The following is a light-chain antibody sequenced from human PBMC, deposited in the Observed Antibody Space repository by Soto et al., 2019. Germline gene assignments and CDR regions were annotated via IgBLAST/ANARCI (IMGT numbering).Light chain of an antibody. CDR2: GAS. Sequence: EIVMTQSSATLSVSPGERATLSCRASQSVSSNLAWYQQKPGQAPRLLIYGASTRATGIPARFSGSGSGTDSTLTISSLQSEDFAVYYCQQYNNWPHTFGQGTKLEIK. CDR3: QQYNNWPHT. CDR1: QSVSSN. V-gene: IGKV3-15*01. J-gene: IGKJ2*01.